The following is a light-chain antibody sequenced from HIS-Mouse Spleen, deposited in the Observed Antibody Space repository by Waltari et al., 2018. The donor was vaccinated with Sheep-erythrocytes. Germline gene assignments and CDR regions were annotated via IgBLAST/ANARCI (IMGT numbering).Light chain of an antibody. Sequence: QSALTQPASVSGSPGQSITISCTGTSSDVGSYNLVSWYQHHPGKAPKLKIYEGSKRPSGVSTRFSGSKSGNTASLTISGLQAEDEADYYCCSYAGSSTPWVFGGGTKLTVL. CDR1: SSDVGSYNL. J-gene: IGLJ3*02. V-gene: IGLV2-23*01. CDR3: CSYAGSSTPWV. CDR2: EGS.